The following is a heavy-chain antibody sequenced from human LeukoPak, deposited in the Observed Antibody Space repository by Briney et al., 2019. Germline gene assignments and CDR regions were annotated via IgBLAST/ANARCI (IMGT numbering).Heavy chain of an antibody. CDR3: ARVGYYSYGPHLGYYFDY. CDR2: IIPIFGTA. J-gene: IGHJ4*02. Sequence: SVKVSCKASGGTFSSYAISWVRQAPGQGLEWMGGIIPIFGTANYAQKFQGRVTITADESTSTAYMELSSLRSEDTAVYYCARVGYYSYGPHLGYYFDYWGQGTLVTVSS. D-gene: IGHD5-18*01. CDR1: GGTFSSYA. V-gene: IGHV1-69*01.